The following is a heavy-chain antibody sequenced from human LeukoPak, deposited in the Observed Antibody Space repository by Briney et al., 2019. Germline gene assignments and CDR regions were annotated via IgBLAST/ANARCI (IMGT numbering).Heavy chain of an antibody. J-gene: IGHJ5*02. CDR2: ISSSGST. Sequence: SETLSLTCTVSGGSISSYYWSWIRQPAGKGLEWIGRISSSGSTNYSPSLKSRVTLSVDTSKNQFSLKLSSVTAADTAVYYCARDEGSGWFDPWGQGTLVTVSS. D-gene: IGHD2-15*01. V-gene: IGHV4-4*07. CDR3: ARDEGSGWFDP. CDR1: GGSISSYY.